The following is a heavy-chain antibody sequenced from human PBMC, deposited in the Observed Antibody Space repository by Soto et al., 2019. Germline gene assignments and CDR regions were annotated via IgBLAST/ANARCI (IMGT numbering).Heavy chain of an antibody. J-gene: IGHJ4*02. CDR3: ARGLITGSHYSGGWYYFDS. Sequence: QVQLQQSGAGLLKPSETLSLTCAVYGESFSGYIWTWIRQTPGKGLQWIGQINHSGSASYNPSLKRRVPLSVHTSNSQFSLALGSVTAADTAVYYCARGLITGSHYSGGWYYFDSWGQGTQVTVSS. CDR1: GESFSGYI. CDR2: INHSGSA. V-gene: IGHV4-34*01. D-gene: IGHD6-19*01.